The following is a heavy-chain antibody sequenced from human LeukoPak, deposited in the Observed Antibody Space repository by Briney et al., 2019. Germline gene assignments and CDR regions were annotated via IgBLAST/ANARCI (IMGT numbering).Heavy chain of an antibody. CDR2: ISSSGSLT. CDR3: VSYCGGGWSGAFDI. CDR1: GFAFRTYD. V-gene: IGHV3-48*03. J-gene: IGHJ3*02. D-gene: IGHD2-21*02. Sequence: GGSLRLTCAASGFAFRTYDMNWVRQAPGKGLEWVSYISSSGSLTYYVDSVKGRFTISKDNAKNSLYLQMNSLRAEDTAIYYCVSYCGGGWSGAFDIWGPGALCTVSS.